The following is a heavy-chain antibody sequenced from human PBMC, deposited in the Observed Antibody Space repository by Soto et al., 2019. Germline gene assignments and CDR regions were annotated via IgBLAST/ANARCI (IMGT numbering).Heavy chain of an antibody. Sequence: EVQLVDSGGGFVQPGGSLRLSCVASGFRFSSYWMTWVRQAPGKGLECVAYIKQDGTHRIYVDSVRGRFSISRDNADNSLYLQMNSLRDDDTALYYCTKDKAAGGAFNALEIWGQGTMVTVSS. CDR1: GFRFSSYW. CDR2: IKQDGTHR. J-gene: IGHJ3*02. CDR3: TKDKAAGGAFNALEI. V-gene: IGHV3-7*03. D-gene: IGHD6-13*01.